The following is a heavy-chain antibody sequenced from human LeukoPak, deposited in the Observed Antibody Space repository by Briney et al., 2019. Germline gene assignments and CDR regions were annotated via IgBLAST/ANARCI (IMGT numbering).Heavy chain of an antibody. V-gene: IGHV4-59*01. Sequence: SETLSLTCTVSGGSISSYYWSWIRQPPGKGLEWIGYIYYSGSTNYNPSHKSRVTISVDTSKNQFSLKLSSVTAADTAVYYCATRIGGYSSSSQYYFDYWGQGTLVTVSS. D-gene: IGHD2-15*01. CDR3: ATRIGGYSSSSQYYFDY. J-gene: IGHJ4*02. CDR2: IYYSGST. CDR1: GGSISSYY.